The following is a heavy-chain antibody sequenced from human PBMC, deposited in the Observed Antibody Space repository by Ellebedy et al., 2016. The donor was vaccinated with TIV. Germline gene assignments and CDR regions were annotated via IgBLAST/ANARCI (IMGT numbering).Heavy chain of an antibody. J-gene: IGHJ6*02. V-gene: IGHV3-74*01. CDR2: INGDGSHT. D-gene: IGHD2-21*02. CDR3: ATEGWGGLHMDV. Sequence: GGSLRLSCAASGYTFTSYWMHWVRQAPGKGLVWVSHINGDGSHTIYADSVKGRFTISRDNAKNTRYLQMNSLRADDTAVYYCATEGWGGLHMDVWGQGTTVTVSS. CDR1: GYTFTSYW.